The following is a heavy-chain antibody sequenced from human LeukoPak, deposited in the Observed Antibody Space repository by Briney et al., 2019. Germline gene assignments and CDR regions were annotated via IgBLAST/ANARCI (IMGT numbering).Heavy chain of an antibody. V-gene: IGHV3-30*18. Sequence: GGSLRLSCAASGFTFSSYGMHWVRQAPGKGLEWVAVVSYDGSNKYYADSVKGRFTISRDNSKNTLYLQMNSLRAEDTAVYYCAKRLYYYDSSGYSPDDAFDIWGQGTMVTVSS. CDR2: VSYDGSNK. CDR1: GFTFSSYG. D-gene: IGHD3-22*01. CDR3: AKRLYYYDSSGYSPDDAFDI. J-gene: IGHJ3*02.